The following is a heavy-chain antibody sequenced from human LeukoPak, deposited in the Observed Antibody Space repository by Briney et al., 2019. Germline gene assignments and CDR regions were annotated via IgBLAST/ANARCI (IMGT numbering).Heavy chain of an antibody. D-gene: IGHD3-16*02. CDR1: GGSISSSSYY. CDR2: IYYSGST. CDR3: ARDMITFGGVIKSWFDP. Sequence: PSETLSLTCTVSGGSISSSSYYWGWIRQPPGKGLEWIGSIYYSGSTYYNPSLKSRVTISVDTSKNQFSLKLSSVTAADTAVYYCARDMITFGGVIKSWFDPWGQGTLVTVSS. V-gene: IGHV4-39*07. J-gene: IGHJ5*02.